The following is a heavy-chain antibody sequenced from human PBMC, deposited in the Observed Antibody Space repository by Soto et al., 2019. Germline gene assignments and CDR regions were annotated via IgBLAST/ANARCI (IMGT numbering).Heavy chain of an antibody. Sequence: GGSLRLSCAASGFTFSSYGMHWVRQAPGKGLEWVAVISYDGSNKYYADSVKGRFTISRDNSKNTLYLQMNSLRAEDTSVYYCAKSFSERYYDFWSGYYDHRTRYNWFDPWGQGTLVTVSS. V-gene: IGHV3-30*18. CDR2: ISYDGSNK. CDR1: GFTFSSYG. J-gene: IGHJ5*02. D-gene: IGHD3-3*01. CDR3: AKSFSERYYDFWSGYYDHRTRYNWFDP.